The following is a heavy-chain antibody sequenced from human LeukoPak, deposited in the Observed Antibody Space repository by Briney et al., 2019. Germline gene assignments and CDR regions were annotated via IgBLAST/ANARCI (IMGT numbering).Heavy chain of an antibody. CDR3: AGGAQKGRGGLHFDY. J-gene: IGHJ4*02. CDR1: GGTFSSYA. D-gene: IGHD3-16*01. CDR2: IIPIFGTA. V-gene: IGHV1-69*05. Sequence: SVKVSCKASGGTFSSYAISGVRQAPGQGREWMGGIIPIFGTANYAQKFQGRVTITTDESTSTAYMDLSNLRSEDTPVYYCAGGAQKGRGGLHFDYWGQGTLVTVSS.